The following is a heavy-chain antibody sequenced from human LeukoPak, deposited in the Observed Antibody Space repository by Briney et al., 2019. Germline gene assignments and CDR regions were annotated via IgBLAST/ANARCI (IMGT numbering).Heavy chain of an antibody. CDR3: ARHAKIAVAGTGHFDY. CDR1: GGSINSYY. V-gene: IGHV4-39*01. CDR2: IYYSGST. D-gene: IGHD6-19*01. J-gene: IGHJ4*02. Sequence: SETLSLTCTVSGGSINSYYWGWIRQPPGKGLEWIGSIYYSGSTYYNPSLKSRVTISVDTSKNQFSLKLSSVTAADTAVYYCARHAKIAVAGTGHFDYWGQGTLVTVSS.